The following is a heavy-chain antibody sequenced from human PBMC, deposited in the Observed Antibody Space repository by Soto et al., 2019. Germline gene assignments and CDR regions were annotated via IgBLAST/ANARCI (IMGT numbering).Heavy chain of an antibody. Sequence: KGPPASVKVSCKASGYTFTSYGISWVRQAPGQGHEWMGWISAYNGNTNYAQKLQGRVTMTTDTSTSTAYMELRSLRSDDTAVYYCARDSERYCSSTSCSFFDYWGQGTLVTVSS. CDR1: GYTFTSYG. CDR3: ARDSERYCSSTSCSFFDY. V-gene: IGHV1-18*01. CDR2: ISAYNGNT. J-gene: IGHJ4*02. D-gene: IGHD2-2*01.